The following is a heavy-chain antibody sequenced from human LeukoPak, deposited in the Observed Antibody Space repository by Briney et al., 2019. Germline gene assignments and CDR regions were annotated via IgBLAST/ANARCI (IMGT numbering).Heavy chain of an antibody. Sequence: GGSLRLSCAASGFTFSSYAMSWVRQAPGKGLEWVSFISGSGGSSYYADSVKGRFTISRDNSKNTLYLQVNGLRAEDTAVYYCAKDARTSWYFDYWGQGTLVTVSS. V-gene: IGHV3-23*01. CDR1: GFTFSSYA. J-gene: IGHJ4*02. CDR3: AKDARTSWYFDY. D-gene: IGHD1/OR15-1a*01. CDR2: ISGSGGSS.